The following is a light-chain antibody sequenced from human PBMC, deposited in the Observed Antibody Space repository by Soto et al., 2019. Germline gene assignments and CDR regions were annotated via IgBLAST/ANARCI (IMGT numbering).Light chain of an antibody. CDR2: EVS. CDR3: SSYRDTNTVV. CDR1: SSDIGHYKY. J-gene: IGLJ2*01. Sequence: QLVLTQTASVSGSPGQTITISCTGTSSDIGHYKYVSWYQHHPGKAPKLIIYEVSNRPSGISDRFSASKSGNTASLTISGLQAEDEADYYCSSYRDTNTVVFGGGTQLTVL. V-gene: IGLV2-14*01.